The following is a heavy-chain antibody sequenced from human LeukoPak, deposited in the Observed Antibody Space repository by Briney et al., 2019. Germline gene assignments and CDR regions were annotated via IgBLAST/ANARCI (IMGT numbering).Heavy chain of an antibody. CDR3: ARVSAVGGAFSY. CDR1: GYTFNTFG. CDR2: IAVYNGDT. Sequence: GASVKVSCKASGYTFNTFGITWVRQAPGQGLEWLGWIAVYNGDTNYAQKFQGRVTLTTDTSTNTAYMELTSLTSDDTAVYYCARVSAVGGAFSYWGQGTLVTVSS. D-gene: IGHD6-19*01. V-gene: IGHV1-18*01. J-gene: IGHJ4*02.